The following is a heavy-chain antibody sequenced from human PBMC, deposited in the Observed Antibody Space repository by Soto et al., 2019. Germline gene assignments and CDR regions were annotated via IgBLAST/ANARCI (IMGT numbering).Heavy chain of an antibody. D-gene: IGHD6-13*01. Sequence: QVQLVESGGGVVQPGRSLRLSCAASGFTFSSYGMHWVRQAPGKGLEWVAVISYDGSNKYYADSVKGRFTISRDNSKNTLYLQMNSQRAEDTAVYYCAKVPSSSWSDYWGQGTLVTVSS. CDR1: GFTFSSYG. V-gene: IGHV3-30*18. CDR3: AKVPSSSWSDY. CDR2: ISYDGSNK. J-gene: IGHJ4*02.